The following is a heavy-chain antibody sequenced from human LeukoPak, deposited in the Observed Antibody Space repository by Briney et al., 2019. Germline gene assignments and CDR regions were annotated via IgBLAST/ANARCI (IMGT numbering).Heavy chain of an antibody. J-gene: IGHJ4*02. V-gene: IGHV3-23*01. CDR1: GFSFRNYA. Sequence: PGGSLRLSCAVSGFSFRNYAMSWVRQAPGRGLEGVSGIGRRGDATYYADSVKGRFTISRDNYRNTLYLQMNSLRAEDTAVYYCAKDRITMVRGVILNWGQGTLVTVSS. CDR3: AKDRITMVRGVILN. CDR2: IGRRGDAT. D-gene: IGHD3-10*01.